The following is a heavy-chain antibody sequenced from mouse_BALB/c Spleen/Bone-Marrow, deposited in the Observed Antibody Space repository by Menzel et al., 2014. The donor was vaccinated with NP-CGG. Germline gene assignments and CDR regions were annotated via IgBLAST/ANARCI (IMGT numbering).Heavy chain of an antibody. CDR1: GFDFSRYW. CDR3: ARLGYYGSSAY. D-gene: IGHD1-2*01. J-gene: IGHJ3*01. CDR2: INPDSNTI. V-gene: IGHV4-1*02. Sequence: EVKLVESGGGLVQPGGSLKLSCAASGFDFSRYWMSWVRQAPGKGLEWIGEINPDSNTINYTPSLKDKFIISRDNAKNTLYLQMSKVRSEDTALYYCARLGYYGSSAYWGQGTLVTVSA.